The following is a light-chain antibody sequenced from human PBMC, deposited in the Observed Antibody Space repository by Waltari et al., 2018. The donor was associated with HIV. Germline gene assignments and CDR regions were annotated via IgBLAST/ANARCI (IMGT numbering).Light chain of an antibody. CDR3: QSYDISLSASVV. CDR2: GNK. CDR1: SSTIGADYD. Sequence: QSMLTQPPSVSGAPGQRVTISCTGSSSTIGADYDVHWYQQIPGTAPKLLISGNKNRPSGVPDRFSASKSGTSASLTISGLQAEDEADNFCQSYDISLSASVVFGGGTRLTVL. V-gene: IGLV1-40*01. J-gene: IGLJ2*01.